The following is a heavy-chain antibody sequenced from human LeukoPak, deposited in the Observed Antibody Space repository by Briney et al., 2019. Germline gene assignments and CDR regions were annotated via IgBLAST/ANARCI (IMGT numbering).Heavy chain of an antibody. CDR2: IYHSGST. CDR3: ARAKSGGFDY. CDR1: GGSISSGGYY. V-gene: IGHV4-30-2*01. Sequence: PSQTLSLTCTVSGGSISSGGYYWSWIRQPPGKGLEWIGYIYHSGSTYYNPSLKSRVTISVDRSKNQFSLKLSSVTAADTAVYYCARAKSGGFDYWGQGTLVTVSS. J-gene: IGHJ4*02.